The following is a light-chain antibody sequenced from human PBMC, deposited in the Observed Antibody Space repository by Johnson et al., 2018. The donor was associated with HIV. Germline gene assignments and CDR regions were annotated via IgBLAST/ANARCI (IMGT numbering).Light chain of an antibody. CDR2: DNN. CDR3: GIWDSSLSAYV. Sequence: QSVLTQPPSVSAAPGQKVTISCSGSSSNIGNNYVSWYQQLPGTAPKLLIYDNNKRPSGIPDRFSGSKSGTSATLGITGLQTGDEAVYSCGIWDSSLSAYVFGTRTTVTVL. J-gene: IGLJ1*01. CDR1: SSNIGNNY. V-gene: IGLV1-51*01.